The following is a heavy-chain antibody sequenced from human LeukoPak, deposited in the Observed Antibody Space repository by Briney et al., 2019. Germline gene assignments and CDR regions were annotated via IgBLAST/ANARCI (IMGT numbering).Heavy chain of an antibody. V-gene: IGHV1-24*01. CDR3: ATDKETQLALDY. J-gene: IGHJ4*02. Sequence: ASVKVSRKVSGYTLTELSMHWVRQAPGKGLEWMGGFDPEDGETTYAQKFQGRVTMTEDTSTDIAYMELSSLRSEDTAVYYCATDKETQLALDYWGQGTLVTVSS. CDR1: GYTLTELS. D-gene: IGHD3-3*02. CDR2: FDPEDGET.